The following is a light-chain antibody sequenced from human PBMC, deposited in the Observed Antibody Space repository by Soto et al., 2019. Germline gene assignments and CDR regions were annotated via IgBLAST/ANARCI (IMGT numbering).Light chain of an antibody. CDR1: SSDVGSYNL. V-gene: IGLV2-23*02. J-gene: IGLJ1*01. CDR2: EVS. CDR3: CSYAGSSALYV. Sequence: QSVLTPPASVSGSPGQSITISCRETSSDVGSYNLVSWYQQHPGQAPKLMVYEVSKRPSGLSNRFSGSKSGSTASLTISGLQAEDEADYYCCSYAGSSALYVFGTGTKVTVL.